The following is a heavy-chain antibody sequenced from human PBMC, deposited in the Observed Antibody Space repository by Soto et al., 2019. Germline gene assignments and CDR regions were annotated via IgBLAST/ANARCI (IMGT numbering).Heavy chain of an antibody. D-gene: IGHD3-22*01. CDR3: ARTYDNSGPNSGGYAFDI. Sequence: QVQLQESGPGLVKPSETLSFTCTVSGDSINSYYWSWIRQPPGKGLEWIAYFYKSGTTNYNPSLKRPVTISVDTSTNPFSLKLSSVTAADTAVYYCARTYDNSGPNSGGYAFDIWGQGTMLTVSS. V-gene: IGHV4-59*01. CDR2: FYKSGTT. CDR1: GDSINSYY. J-gene: IGHJ3*02.